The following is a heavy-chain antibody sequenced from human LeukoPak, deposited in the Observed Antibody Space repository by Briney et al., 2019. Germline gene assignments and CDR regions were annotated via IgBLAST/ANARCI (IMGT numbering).Heavy chain of an antibody. V-gene: IGHV1-8*03. CDR2: MNPNSGNT. CDR3: ARGGSQGYCSSTSCYTLDY. D-gene: IGHD2-2*02. Sequence: AASVKVSCKASGYTFTSYDINWVRQATGQGLEWMGWMNPNSGNTGYAQKFQGRVTITRNTSISTAYMELSSLRSEDTAVYYCARGGSQGYCSSTSCYTLDYWGQGTLVTVSS. J-gene: IGHJ4*02. CDR1: GYTFTSYD.